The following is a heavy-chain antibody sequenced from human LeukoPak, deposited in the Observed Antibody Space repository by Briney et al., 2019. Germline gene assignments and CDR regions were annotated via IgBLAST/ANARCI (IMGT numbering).Heavy chain of an antibody. CDR3: ARRSGRRYCSSTSCYIFDY. J-gene: IGHJ4*02. CDR1: GYTFTGYY. V-gene: IGHV1-2*02. CDR2: INPNSGGT. Sequence: GASVKVSCKASGYTFTGYYMHWVRQAPGQGLEWMGWINPNSGGTNYAQKFQGRVTMTRDTSISTAYMELSRLRSDDTAVYYRARRSGRRYCSSTSCYIFDYWGQGTLVTVSS. D-gene: IGHD2-2*02.